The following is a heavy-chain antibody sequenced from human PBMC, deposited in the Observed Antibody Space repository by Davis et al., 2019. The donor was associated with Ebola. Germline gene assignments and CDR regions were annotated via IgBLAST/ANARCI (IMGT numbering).Heavy chain of an antibody. J-gene: IGHJ2*01. CDR1: GYSFTSYW. CDR3: ARLTYSSGWYGMGYFDL. V-gene: IGHV5-51*01. Sequence: GESLKISCKGSGYSFTSYWIAWVRQVPGKGLEWMGSIYPGDSETTYSPSLQGQATISADKSISTAYLQWSSLKASDTAMYYCARLTYSSGWYGMGYFDLWGRGTLVTVSS. D-gene: IGHD6-19*01. CDR2: IYPGDSET.